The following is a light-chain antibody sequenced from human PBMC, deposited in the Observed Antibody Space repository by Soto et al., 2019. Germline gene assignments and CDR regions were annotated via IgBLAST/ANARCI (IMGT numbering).Light chain of an antibody. CDR1: QSISTY. J-gene: IGKJ2*01. Sequence: DIQMTQSPSTLSASVGDRVTITCRASQSISTYLAWFQLKPGKAPGLLIYRASSLESGVPSRFSGSGSGTEFTVTISNLQPDDFATYYYQQYDSYPYTFGQGTKLEIK. CDR3: QQYDSYPYT. CDR2: RAS. V-gene: IGKV1-5*03.